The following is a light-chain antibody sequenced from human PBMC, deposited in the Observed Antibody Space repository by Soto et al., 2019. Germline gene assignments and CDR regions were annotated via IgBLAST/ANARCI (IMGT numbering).Light chain of an antibody. V-gene: IGLV2-11*01. CDR3: AAWDDSLSGVV. CDR1: SSDVGAYNF. J-gene: IGLJ2*01. CDR2: DVN. Sequence: QSVLTQPRSVSGSPGQSVTISCTGTSSDVGAYNFVSWYQQHPGEAPKLMIYDVNRRPSGVPNRFSASKSGNTASLTISGLQTEDETDYYCAAWDDSLSGVVFGGGTK.